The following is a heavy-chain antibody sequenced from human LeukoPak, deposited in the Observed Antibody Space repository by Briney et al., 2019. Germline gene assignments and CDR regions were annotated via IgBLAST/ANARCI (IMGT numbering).Heavy chain of an antibody. D-gene: IGHD2-15*01. CDR2: IYPGDSDT. J-gene: IGHJ4*02. CDR1: GYSFTSYW. CDR3: ARHGSYCSGGSCYVDY. Sequence: GESLKISCKGSGYSFTSYWIGWVRQMPGKGLEWMGIIYPGDSDTRYSPSSQGQVTISAGKSISTAYLQWSGLKASDTAMYYCARHGSYCSGGSCYVDYWGQGTLVTVSS. V-gene: IGHV5-51*01.